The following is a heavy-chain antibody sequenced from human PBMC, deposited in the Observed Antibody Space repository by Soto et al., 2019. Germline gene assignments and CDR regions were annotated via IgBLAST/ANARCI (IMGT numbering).Heavy chain of an antibody. J-gene: IGHJ6*02. V-gene: IGHV5-51*01. Sequence: GESLKISCKGSGYSFTSYWIGWVRQMPGKGLEWMGIIYPGDSDTRYSPSFQGQVTISADKSISTAYLQSSSLKASDTAMYYCASSGKGYCSGGSCYSRPGKYYYYYYGMDVWGQGTTVTVSS. CDR3: ASSGKGYCSGGSCYSRPGKYYYYYYGMDV. D-gene: IGHD2-15*01. CDR1: GYSFTSYW. CDR2: IYPGDSDT.